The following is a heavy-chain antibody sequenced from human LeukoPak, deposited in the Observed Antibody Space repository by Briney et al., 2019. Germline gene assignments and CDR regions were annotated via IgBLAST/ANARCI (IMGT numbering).Heavy chain of an antibody. CDR3: ARATTRHHWFDP. Sequence: GGSLRLSCAASGFIVSSNYMSWVRQAPGKGLKWVSVIYSGGSTYYADSVKGRFTISRDNSKNTLYLLMNSLRAEDTAVYYCARATTRHHWFDPWGQGTLVTVSS. V-gene: IGHV3-53*01. J-gene: IGHJ5*02. CDR2: IYSGGST. D-gene: IGHD1-14*01. CDR1: GFIVSSNY.